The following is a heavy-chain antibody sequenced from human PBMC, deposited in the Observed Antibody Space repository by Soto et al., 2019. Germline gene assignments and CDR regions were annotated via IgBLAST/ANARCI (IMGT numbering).Heavy chain of an antibody. CDR3: ARGRIVASIHDAFEI. V-gene: IGHV1-18*01. Sequence: QGQLLQSGDEVKTPGASVRVSCRASGYPFTSYGISWVRQAPGQGLEWVAWISAYNGKRVTAQKFQDRVTMTLDTSTDTAHMDLGDLTSADTAVYYCARGRIVASIHDAFEIWGQGTKVTVSS. D-gene: IGHD5-12*01. CDR2: ISAYNGKR. J-gene: IGHJ3*02. CDR1: GYPFTSYG.